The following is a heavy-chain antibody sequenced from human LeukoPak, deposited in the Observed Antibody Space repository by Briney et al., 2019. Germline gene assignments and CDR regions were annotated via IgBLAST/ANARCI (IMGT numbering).Heavy chain of an antibody. Sequence: ASVKISCKVSGYTLTELSIHWVRQAPGKGLEWMGGFDPEDGETIYAQRFQGRVTMTEDTSTDAAYMELSSLRSEDAAVYYCATVSYYYDSSGYQGYFQHWGQGTLVTVSS. V-gene: IGHV1-24*01. D-gene: IGHD3-22*01. CDR1: GYTLTELS. CDR3: ATVSYYYDSSGYQGYFQH. J-gene: IGHJ1*01. CDR2: FDPEDGET.